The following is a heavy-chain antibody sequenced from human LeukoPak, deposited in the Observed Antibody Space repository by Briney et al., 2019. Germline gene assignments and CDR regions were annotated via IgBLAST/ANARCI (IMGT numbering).Heavy chain of an antibody. Sequence: PGGSLRLSCAPSGFTFSSYGMHWVRQAPGKGLEWVSYISTSNSTIYYADSVKGRFTISRDNAKNLLYLQMNSLRDEDTAVYYCARSGYSSGCDLDYWGQGTLVTVSS. CDR1: GFTFSSYG. CDR3: ARSGYSSGCDLDY. J-gene: IGHJ4*02. CDR2: ISTSNSTI. D-gene: IGHD6-19*01. V-gene: IGHV3-48*02.